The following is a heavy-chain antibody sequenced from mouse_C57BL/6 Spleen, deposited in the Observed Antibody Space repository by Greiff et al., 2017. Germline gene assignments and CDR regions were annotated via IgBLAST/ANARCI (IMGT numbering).Heavy chain of an antibody. Sequence: VQLQESGAELARPGASVKLSCKASGYTFTSYGISWVKQRTGQGLEWIGEIYPRSGNTYYNEKFKGKATLTAEKSSSTAYMELRSLTSEDSAVYFCARDGYDGYFDVWGTGTTVTGSS. CDR3: ARDGYDGYFDV. CDR2: IYPRSGNT. D-gene: IGHD2-2*01. V-gene: IGHV1-81*01. J-gene: IGHJ1*03. CDR1: GYTFTSYG.